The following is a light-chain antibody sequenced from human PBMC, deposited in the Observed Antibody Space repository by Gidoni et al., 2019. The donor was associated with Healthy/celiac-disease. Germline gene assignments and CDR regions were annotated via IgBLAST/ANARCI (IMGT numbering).Light chain of an antibody. V-gene: IGLV1-44*01. CDR1: SSNIGSNT. Sequence: QSVLTQPPSASGTPGPRVTISCSGSSSNIGSNTVTWYQPLPGTAPKLLIYSNNQRPSGVPDRFSGSKSGTSASLAISGLQSEDEADYYCAAWDDSLNGPVFGGGTKLTVL. J-gene: IGLJ3*02. CDR3: AAWDDSLNGPV. CDR2: SNN.